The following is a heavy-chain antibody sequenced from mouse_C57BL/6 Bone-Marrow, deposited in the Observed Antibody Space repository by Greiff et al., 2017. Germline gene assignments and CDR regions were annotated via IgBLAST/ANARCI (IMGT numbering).Heavy chain of an antibody. CDR3: TRGNYSNSYYFDD. V-gene: IGHV6-6*01. D-gene: IGHD2-5*01. Sequence: EVMLVESGGGLVQPGGSMKLSCAASGFTFSDAWMDWVRQSPEKGLEWVAEIRNKANNHATYYAESVKGRFTISRDDSKSSVYLQMNSLRAEDTGIYYCTRGNYSNSYYFDDWGQGTTLTVSS. CDR1: GFTFSDAW. J-gene: IGHJ2*01. CDR2: IRNKANNHAT.